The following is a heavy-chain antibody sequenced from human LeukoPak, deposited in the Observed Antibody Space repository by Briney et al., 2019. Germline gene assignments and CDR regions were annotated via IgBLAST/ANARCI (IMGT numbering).Heavy chain of an antibody. V-gene: IGHV4-31*03. D-gene: IGHD2-15*01. CDR2: ISYSGST. CDR1: GGSISSGGYY. Sequence: PSETLSLTCTVSGGSISSGGYYWSWIRQHPGKGLEWIGYISYSGSTYYNPSLKSRVTISVDTSKNQFSLKLSSVTAADTAVYYCARASHLGFWGCSGGSCFSYFQHWSQGTLVTVSS. J-gene: IGHJ1*01. CDR3: ARASHLGFWGCSGGSCFSYFQH.